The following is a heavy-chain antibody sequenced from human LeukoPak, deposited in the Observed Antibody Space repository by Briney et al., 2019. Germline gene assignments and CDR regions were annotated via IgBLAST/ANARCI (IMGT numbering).Heavy chain of an antibody. CDR3: ARGTYYYGSGSFHHSGLGFDY. J-gene: IGHJ4*02. V-gene: IGHV4-4*02. Sequence: SETLSLTCAVSGVSISSSNWWNWVRQPPGKGLEWIGEIYHSGSTNYNPSLKSRLTISVDKSKNQFSLKLSSVTAADTAVYYCARGTYYYGSGSFHHSGLGFDYWGQGTLVTVSS. D-gene: IGHD3-10*01. CDR2: IYHSGST. CDR1: GVSISSSNW.